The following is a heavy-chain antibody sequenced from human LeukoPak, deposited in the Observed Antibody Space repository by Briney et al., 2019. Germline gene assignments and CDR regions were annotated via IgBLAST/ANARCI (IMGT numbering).Heavy chain of an antibody. Sequence: GGSLRLSCAASGFTFSSYSMNWVRQAPGKGLEWVSSISSSSSYIYYADSVKGRFTISRDNAKNSLYLQMNSLRAEDTAVYYCASPEVYAIRVYWGQGTLVTVSS. CDR1: GFTFSSYS. D-gene: IGHD2-8*01. CDR3: ASPEVYAIRVY. J-gene: IGHJ4*02. CDR2: ISSSSSYI. V-gene: IGHV3-21*01.